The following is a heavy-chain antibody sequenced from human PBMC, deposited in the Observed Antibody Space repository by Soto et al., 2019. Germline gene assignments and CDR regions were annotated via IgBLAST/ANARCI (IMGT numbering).Heavy chain of an antibody. CDR2: IYHIGST. CDR1: GGSVSSTNW. D-gene: IGHD2-2*02. Sequence: VQLLQSGPGLVKPSGTLYLICTVCGGSVSSTNWRSWVRQSPGKGLEWIGDIYHIGSTNYNPSLRGRVTISVDKSNNQFSLTLKYVTAADTAIYYCATLPPRIEMTVLPIPTWGQGTLVTVSS. J-gene: IGHJ5*02. CDR3: ATLPPRIEMTVLPIPT. V-gene: IGHV4-4*02.